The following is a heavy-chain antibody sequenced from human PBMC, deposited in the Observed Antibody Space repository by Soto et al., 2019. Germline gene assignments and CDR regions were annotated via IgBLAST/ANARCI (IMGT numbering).Heavy chain of an antibody. Sequence: QVHLQESGPRLVKPSQTLSLTCTVSGGSINTGGYSWGWIRQLPGEGLEWIGRVFYTGTAFYTPSLKGLSAISINTSAYQFFLQISSVTAANTAIYYWARRFDDFVVTFFIGFNPWGQGMLVTVSS. CDR3: ARRFDDFVVTFFIGFNP. CDR1: GGSINTGGYS. V-gene: IGHV4-31*01. J-gene: IGHJ5*02. D-gene: IGHD3-9*01. CDR2: VFYTGTA.